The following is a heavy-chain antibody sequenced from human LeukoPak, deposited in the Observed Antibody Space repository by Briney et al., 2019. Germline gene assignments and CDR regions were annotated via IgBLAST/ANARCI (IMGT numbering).Heavy chain of an antibody. CDR3: ARDKSTDLPDY. V-gene: IGHV3-48*03. J-gene: IGHJ4*02. CDR2: ISSSGSTI. CDR1: GFTFSSYE. Sequence: GGSLRLSCAASGFTFSSYEMNWVRQAPGKGLEWVSYISSSGSTIYYADSVKGRFTISRDNAKNSLYLQMNSLRAEDTAVYYCARDKSTDLPDYWGQGTLVTVSS.